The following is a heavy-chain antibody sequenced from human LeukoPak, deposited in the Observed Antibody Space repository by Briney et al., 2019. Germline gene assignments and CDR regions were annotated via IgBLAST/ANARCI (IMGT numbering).Heavy chain of an antibody. V-gene: IGHV1-18*01. J-gene: IGHJ4*02. CDR2: ISAYNGNT. Sequence: ASVKVSCKASGYTFTSYGISWVRQAPGQGLEWMGWISAYNGNTNYAQKLQGRVTMTTDTSTSTAYMELRSLRSDDTAVYYCARSTYYYGSGSSQGYWGQGTLVTVSS. D-gene: IGHD3-10*01. CDR1: GYTFTSYG. CDR3: ARSTYYYGSGSSQGY.